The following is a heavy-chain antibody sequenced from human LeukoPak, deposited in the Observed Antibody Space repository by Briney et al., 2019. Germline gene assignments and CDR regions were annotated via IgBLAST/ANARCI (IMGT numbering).Heavy chain of an antibody. CDR2: IYYSGST. V-gene: IGHV4-30-4*01. Sequence: SETLSLTCTVSGGSVSSGSYYWSWIRQPPGKGLEWIGYIYYSGSTYYNPSLKSQITISVDTSKNLFSLKLRSVTAADTAVYYCARVTLYYFDYWGQGTLVTVSS. J-gene: IGHJ4*02. D-gene: IGHD5-18*01. CDR3: ARVTLYYFDY. CDR1: GGSVSSGSYY.